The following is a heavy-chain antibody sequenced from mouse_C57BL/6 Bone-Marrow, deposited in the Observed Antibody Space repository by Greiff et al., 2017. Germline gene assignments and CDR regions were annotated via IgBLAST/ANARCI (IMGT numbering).Heavy chain of an antibody. V-gene: IGHV1-59*01. J-gene: IGHJ1*03. CDR1: GYTFTSYW. D-gene: IGHD2-1*01. CDR2: IDPSDSYT. CDR3: ARHGNYDYWYFDV. Sequence: VQLQQPGAELVRPGTSVKLSCKASGYTFTSYWMHWVKQRPGQGLEWIGVIDPSDSYTNYNQKFKGKATLTVDTSSSTAYMQLSSLTSEDSAVYYCARHGNYDYWYFDVWHRDHGHRLL.